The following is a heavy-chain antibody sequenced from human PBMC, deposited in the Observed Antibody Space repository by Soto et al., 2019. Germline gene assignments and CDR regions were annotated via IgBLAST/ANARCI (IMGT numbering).Heavy chain of an antibody. J-gene: IGHJ6*02. V-gene: IGHV6-1*01. CDR2: TYYRSKWYN. Sequence: SQTLSLTCAISGDSVSSNSAAWNWIRQSPSRGLEWLGRTYYRSKWYNDYAVSVKSRITINPDTSKNQFSLQLNSVTPEDTAVYYCARDTVWRSRLWFGGHYGLDVWGQGTTVTVSS. CDR3: ARDTVWRSRLWFGGHYGLDV. D-gene: IGHD3-10*01. CDR1: GDSVSSNSAA.